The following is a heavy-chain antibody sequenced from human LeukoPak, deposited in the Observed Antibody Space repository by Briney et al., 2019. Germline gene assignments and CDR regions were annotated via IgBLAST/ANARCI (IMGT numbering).Heavy chain of an antibody. Sequence: GGSLRLSCAASGFTFSSYAMSWVRQAPGKGLEWVSSISGSGGASYYADSVKGRFTISRDNSKNTLYLQMNSLRAEDTAIYYCAKASTIFRFDYWGQGTLVTVSS. CDR3: AKASTIFRFDY. CDR2: ISGSGGAS. V-gene: IGHV3-23*01. CDR1: GFTFSSYA. D-gene: IGHD3-3*01. J-gene: IGHJ4*02.